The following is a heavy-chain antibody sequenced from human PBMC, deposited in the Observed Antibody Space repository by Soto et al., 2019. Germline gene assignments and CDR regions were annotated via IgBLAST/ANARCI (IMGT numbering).Heavy chain of an antibody. CDR3: ATDCCGDFAPTEY. Sequence: EVQLSESGGGLVQPGGSLRLSCAATGLTFSRYGMAWARQAPGKGLEWVSTISGGGGANTHYADSVKGRFTISRDNSQNTLYLQMTSRRADDTAPYYWATDCCGDFAPTEYWGQGTLVIVSS. CDR2: ISGGGGANT. V-gene: IGHV3-23*01. CDR1: GLTFSRYG. J-gene: IGHJ4*02. D-gene: IGHD2-21*02.